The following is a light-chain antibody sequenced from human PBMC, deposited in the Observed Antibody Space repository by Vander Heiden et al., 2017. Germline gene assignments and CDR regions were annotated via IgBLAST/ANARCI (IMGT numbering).Light chain of an antibody. Sequence: QSVLTQPPSVSGAPGQTVTISCTENFSNIGAGYDVHWYQQFPGTPPRLLIYGNIHRPSGVPDRFSGSKSVTSASLAITGLQAEDEAEYFCQSYDSRVSGSVFGGGTKLTVL. CDR2: GNI. CDR3: QSYDSRVSGSV. CDR1: FSNIGAGYD. V-gene: IGLV1-40*01. J-gene: IGLJ2*01.